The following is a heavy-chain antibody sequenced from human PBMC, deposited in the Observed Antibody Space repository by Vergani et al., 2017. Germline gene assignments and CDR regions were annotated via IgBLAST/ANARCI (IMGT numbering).Heavy chain of an antibody. CDR2: INHSGST. V-gene: IGHV4-34*01. CDR3: ARVEADYAGYYYGMDV. CDR1: GGSFSGYY. J-gene: IGHJ6*02. D-gene: IGHD4-17*01. Sequence: QVQLQQWGAGLLKPSETLSLTCAAYGGSFSGYYWSWIRQPPGKGLEWIGEINHSGSTNYNPSLKSRVTISVDTSKNQFSLKLSSVTAADTAVYYCARVEADYAGYYYGMDVWGQGTTVTVSS.